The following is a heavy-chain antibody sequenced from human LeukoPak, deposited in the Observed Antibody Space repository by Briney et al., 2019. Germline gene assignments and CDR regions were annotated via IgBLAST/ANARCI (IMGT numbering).Heavy chain of an antibody. CDR2: IYYSGRT. Sequence: PETLSLTCTVPSGSISSSSYFWSWIRHPPGKGLEWIGTIYYSGRTYYNPSLKSRVTISVDTSKKQFSLRLTSVTAADTAVHYCASGTSWYYFDYWGQGTLVTVSS. D-gene: IGHD3-10*01. V-gene: IGHV4-39*01. CDR1: SGSISSSSYF. CDR3: ASGTSWYYFDY. J-gene: IGHJ4*02.